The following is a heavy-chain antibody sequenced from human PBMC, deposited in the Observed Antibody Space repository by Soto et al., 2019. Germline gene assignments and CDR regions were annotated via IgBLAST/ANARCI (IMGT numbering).Heavy chain of an antibody. D-gene: IGHD3-22*01. Sequence: SVKVSCKASGGTFSSYAISWVRQAPGQGLEWMGGIIPIFGTANYAQKFQGRVTITADESTSTAYMGLSSLRSEDTAVYYCARETYYYDSSGYYSHRWVFDYWGQGTLVTVSS. V-gene: IGHV1-69*13. J-gene: IGHJ4*02. CDR1: GGTFSSYA. CDR2: IIPIFGTA. CDR3: ARETYYYDSSGYYSHRWVFDY.